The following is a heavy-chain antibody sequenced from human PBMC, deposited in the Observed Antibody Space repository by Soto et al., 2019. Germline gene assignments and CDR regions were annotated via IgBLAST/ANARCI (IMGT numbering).Heavy chain of an antibody. CDR3: ARVWADTAPIDV. V-gene: IGHV1-69*12. J-gene: IGHJ6*02. CDR1: GGTFSSYA. Sequence: QVQLVQSGAEVKKPGSSVKVSCKASGGTFSSYAISWVRQAPGQGLEWMGGSIPIFGTANYAQKFQGRVTITADEATSTAYMELSSLRSEDTAVYYCARVWADTAPIDVWGQGTTVTVSS. D-gene: IGHD5-18*01. CDR2: SIPIFGTA.